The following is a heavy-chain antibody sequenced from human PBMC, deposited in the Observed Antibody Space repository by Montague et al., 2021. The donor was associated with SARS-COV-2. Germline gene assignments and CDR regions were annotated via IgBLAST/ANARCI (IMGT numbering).Heavy chain of an antibody. CDR3: ARNLVVHYWYGMDV. V-gene: IGHV4-61*08. J-gene: IGHJ6*02. CDR1: GGSISSGDYY. D-gene: IGHD2-15*01. Sequence: SETLSLTCTVSGGSISSGDYYWNWIRQPPGKGLEWIGYINYSGSTNYNPSLKSRVTISVDTSKNQFSLNLSSVTAADTAVYYCARNLVVHYWYGMDVWGQGTTVTVSS. CDR2: INYSGST.